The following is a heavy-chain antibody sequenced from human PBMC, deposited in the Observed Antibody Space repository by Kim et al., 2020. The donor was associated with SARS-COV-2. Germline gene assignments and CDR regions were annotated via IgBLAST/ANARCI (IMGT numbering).Heavy chain of an antibody. D-gene: IGHD5-18*01. CDR2: ISAYNGNT. V-gene: IGHV1-18*01. Sequence: ASVKVSCKASGYTFTSYGINWVRQAPGQGLEWMGWISAYNGNTNYAQKLQGRVTMTTDTSTSTAYMELRSLRSDDTAVYYCARDRLEMDTVWGFDYWGQGTLVTVSS. CDR1: GYTFTSYG. CDR3: ARDRLEMDTVWGFDY. J-gene: IGHJ4*02.